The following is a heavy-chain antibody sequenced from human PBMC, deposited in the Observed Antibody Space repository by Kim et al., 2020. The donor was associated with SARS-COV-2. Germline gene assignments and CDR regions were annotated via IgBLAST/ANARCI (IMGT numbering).Heavy chain of an antibody. Sequence: SETLSLTCTVSGGSISSSSYYWGWIRQPPGKGLEWIGSIYYSGSTYYNPSLKSRVTISVDTSKNQFSLKLSSVTAADTAVYYCVYDILTGPLGGAFDIWGQGTMVTVSS. CDR1: GGSISSSSYY. V-gene: IGHV4-39*01. CDR3: VYDILTGPLGGAFDI. D-gene: IGHD3-9*01. J-gene: IGHJ3*02. CDR2: IYYSGST.